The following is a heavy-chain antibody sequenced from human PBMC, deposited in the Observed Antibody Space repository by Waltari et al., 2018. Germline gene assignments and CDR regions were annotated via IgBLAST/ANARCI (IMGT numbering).Heavy chain of an antibody. V-gene: IGHV3-7*01. CDR1: GFTFSDYW. J-gene: IGHJ4*02. CDR3: SNSLNY. CDR2: INQDGSEK. Sequence: CPASGFTFSDYWMDWVRQAPGKGLEWVANINQDGSEKHYVGSLKGRVTVSRDNAKNSLYLQINSLRAEDTAVYYCSNSLNYWGQGTLVTVSS.